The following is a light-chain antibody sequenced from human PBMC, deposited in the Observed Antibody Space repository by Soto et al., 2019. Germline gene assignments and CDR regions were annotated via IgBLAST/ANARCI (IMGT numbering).Light chain of an antibody. Sequence: EIVLTQSPGTMSSSPGERATLSCMARQSVSSNYLAWYHQKPGQATRLLIYGASIRATGIPSRFSGSGSGTEFTLTISSLQSEDFAVYYCQQYNNWPPEITFGQGTRLEIK. CDR3: QQYNNWPPEIT. CDR1: QSVSSN. CDR2: GAS. J-gene: IGKJ5*01. V-gene: IGKV3D-15*01.